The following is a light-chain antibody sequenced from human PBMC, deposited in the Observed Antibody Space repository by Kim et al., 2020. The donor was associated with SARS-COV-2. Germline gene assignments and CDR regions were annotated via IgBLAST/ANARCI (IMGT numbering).Light chain of an antibody. CDR1: SGHSSYA. Sequence: QLVLTQSPSASASLGASVKLTCTLSSGHSSYAIAWHQQQPEKGPRYLMKLNSDGSHSKGDGIPDRFSGSSSGAESYLTISSLQSEDEADYYCQTWGTGIGVFGGGTQLTVL. CDR2: LNSDGSH. J-gene: IGLJ3*02. V-gene: IGLV4-69*01. CDR3: QTWGTGIGV.